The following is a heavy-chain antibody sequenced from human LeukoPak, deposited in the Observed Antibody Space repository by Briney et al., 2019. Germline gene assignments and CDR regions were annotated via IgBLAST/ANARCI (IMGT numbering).Heavy chain of an antibody. J-gene: IGHJ4*02. Sequence: GGSLRLSCAASGFTFSSYSMKWVRQAPGKGLEWVSDISSSSSTIYYADSVKGRFTISRDNAKNSLYLQMNSLRAEDTAVYYCAREVGRWELLHFDYWGQGTLVTVSS. D-gene: IGHD1-26*01. CDR2: ISSSSSTI. CDR1: GFTFSSYS. CDR3: AREVGRWELLHFDY. V-gene: IGHV3-48*01.